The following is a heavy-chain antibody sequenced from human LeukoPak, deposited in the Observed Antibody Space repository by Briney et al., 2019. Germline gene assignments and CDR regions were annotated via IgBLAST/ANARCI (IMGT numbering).Heavy chain of an antibody. CDR3: AKSGDGYRVFEY. D-gene: IGHD5-24*01. J-gene: IGHJ4*02. V-gene: IGHV3-33*06. CDR2: IWYDGSNK. CDR1: GFTFSSYG. Sequence: GRSLRLSCAASGFTFSSYGMHWVRQAPGKGLEWVAVIWYDGSNKYYADSVKGRFTISRDNSKNTLYLQMNSLRAEDTAVYYCAKSGDGYRVFEYWGQGTLVTVSS.